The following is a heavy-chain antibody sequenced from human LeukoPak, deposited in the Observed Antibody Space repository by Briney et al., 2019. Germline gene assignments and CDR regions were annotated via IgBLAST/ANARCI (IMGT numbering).Heavy chain of an antibody. V-gene: IGHV4-34*01. D-gene: IGHD3-10*01. CDR2: INHSGST. Sequence: SETLSLTCAVYGGSFSGYYWSWIRQPPGKGLEWIGEINHSGSTNYNPSLKSRVTISVDTSKNQFSLKLNSVTAADTAVYYCAREYGSGSPHFDYWGQGTLVTVSS. CDR1: GGSFSGYY. J-gene: IGHJ4*02. CDR3: AREYGSGSPHFDY.